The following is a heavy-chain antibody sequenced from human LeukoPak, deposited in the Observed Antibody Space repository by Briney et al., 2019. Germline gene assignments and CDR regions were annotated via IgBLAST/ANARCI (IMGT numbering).Heavy chain of an antibody. J-gene: IGHJ4*02. CDR2: INPNTGGT. CDR3: ARDSGNLAAADPDY. V-gene: IGHV1-2*02. Sequence: ASVKVSCKAFGYNFTDYYIHWVRQAPGQGLEWMGWINPNTGGTSQEHKFRGRVTMTRDTSISTAYMEVITLTSDDTAVFYCARDSGNLAAADPDYWGQGTLVTVSS. D-gene: IGHD6-13*01. CDR1: GYNFTDYY.